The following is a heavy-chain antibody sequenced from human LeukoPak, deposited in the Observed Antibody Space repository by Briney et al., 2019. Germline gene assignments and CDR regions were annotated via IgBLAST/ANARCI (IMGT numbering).Heavy chain of an antibody. CDR3: ACERYCSSTRCYTKRYIDP. CDR1: GGSITSGDYY. Sequence: PSETLSLTCTVSGGSITSGDYYWSWIRQTPGKGLEWIGYIYYIGNTYYNPSLKSRVTISVDTSKNQFSLELSSVTPADTAVYFCACERYCSSTRCYTKRYIDPWGQGTLVTVSS. V-gene: IGHV4-30-4*08. CDR2: IYYIGNT. J-gene: IGHJ5*02. D-gene: IGHD2-2*01.